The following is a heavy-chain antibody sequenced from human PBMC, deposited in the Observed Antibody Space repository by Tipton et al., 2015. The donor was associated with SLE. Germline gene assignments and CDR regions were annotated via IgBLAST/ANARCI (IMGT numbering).Heavy chain of an antibody. Sequence: SLRLSCAASGFTFSSYAMSWVRQAPGKGLEWVSVIYSGGSTYYVDSVKGRFTISRDNSKNTPYLQMNSLRVEDMAVYYCAKDLVVVPAAHNWFDPWGQGTLVTVSS. CDR3: AKDLVVVPAAHNWFDP. CDR2: IYSGGST. D-gene: IGHD2-2*01. CDR1: GFTFSSYA. J-gene: IGHJ5*02. V-gene: IGHV3-23*03.